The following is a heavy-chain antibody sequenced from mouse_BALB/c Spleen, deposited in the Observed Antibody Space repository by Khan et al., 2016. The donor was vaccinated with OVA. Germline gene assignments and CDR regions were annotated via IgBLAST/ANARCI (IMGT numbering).Heavy chain of an antibody. CDR1: GYTFTDYY. V-gene: IGHV1-26*01. CDR2: INPNNGDT. CDR3: ARGLFDV. Sequence: EVQLQQSGPELVKPGASVKMSCKASGYTFTDYYMKWMKQSHGKSLEWIGDINPNNGDTFYNQKFKGKATMTVDKSSSTAYMQLNSLTSEDSAVYYCARGLFDVWGAGPRSPSPQ. J-gene: IGHJ1*01.